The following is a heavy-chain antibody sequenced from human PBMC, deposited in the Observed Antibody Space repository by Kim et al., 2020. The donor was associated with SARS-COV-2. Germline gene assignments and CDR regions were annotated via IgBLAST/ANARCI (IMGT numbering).Heavy chain of an antibody. CDR3: ARPSGVAAAGSQKAGAFD. Sequence: SETLSLTCTVSGGSISSYYWSWIRQPPGKGLEWIGYIYYSGSTNYNPSLKSRVTISVDTSKNQFSLKLSSVTAADPAVYYCARPSGVAAAGSQKAGAFD. J-gene: IGHJ3*02. V-gene: IGHV4-59*08. D-gene: IGHD6-13*01. CDR1: GGSISSYY. CDR2: IYYSGST.